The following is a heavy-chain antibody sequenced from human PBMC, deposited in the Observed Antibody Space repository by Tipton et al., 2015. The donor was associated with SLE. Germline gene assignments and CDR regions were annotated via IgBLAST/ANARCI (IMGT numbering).Heavy chain of an antibody. Sequence: TLSLTCAVYGGSFSGYYWSWIRQPPGKGLEWIGEINRSGSTNYNPSLKSRVTISVDTSKNQFSLKLSSVTAADTAVYYCARGREAFYYDSSGYLNYFDYWGQGTLVTVSS. CDR1: GGSFSGYY. D-gene: IGHD3-22*01. V-gene: IGHV4-34*01. CDR3: ARGREAFYYDSSGYLNYFDY. CDR2: INRSGST. J-gene: IGHJ4*02.